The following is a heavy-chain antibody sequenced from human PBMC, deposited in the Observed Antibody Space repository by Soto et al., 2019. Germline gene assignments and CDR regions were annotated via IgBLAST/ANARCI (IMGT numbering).Heavy chain of an antibody. CDR3: APWFGAFDS. V-gene: IGHV3-30*03. Sequence: QVQLVESGGGVVQPGRSLRLSCAASGFTFSSYGMHWVRQAPGKGLEWVAVISYDGSNKYYADSVKGRFTISRDNSKNTLYLQMNSLRAEDTAVYYCAPWFGAFDSWGQGPLVTVSS. J-gene: IGHJ4*02. D-gene: IGHD3-10*01. CDR2: ISYDGSNK. CDR1: GFTFSSYG.